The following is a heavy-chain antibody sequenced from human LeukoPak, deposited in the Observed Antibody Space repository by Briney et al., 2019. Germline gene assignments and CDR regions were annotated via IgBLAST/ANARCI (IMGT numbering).Heavy chain of an antibody. CDR2: IYNSGST. Sequence: SETLSLTCTVSGYSISSGYFWGWIRQPPGRGLEWIGTIYNSGSTYYNASLESRATISVDTSKNQFSLKLSSVTAADTAVYYCARAYSSSWYFNWFDPWGQGTLVTVSS. CDR3: ARAYSSSWYFNWFDP. CDR1: GYSISSGYF. J-gene: IGHJ5*02. V-gene: IGHV4-38-2*02. D-gene: IGHD6-13*01.